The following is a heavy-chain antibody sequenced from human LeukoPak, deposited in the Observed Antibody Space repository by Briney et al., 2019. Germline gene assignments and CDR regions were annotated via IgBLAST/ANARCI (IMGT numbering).Heavy chain of an antibody. CDR2: IYYSGST. CDR1: GGSISSYY. D-gene: IGHD3-10*01. CDR3: ARIVYGSDLNDYYYYMDV. J-gene: IGHJ6*03. Sequence: SETLSLTCTVSGGSISSYYWSWIRQPPGKGLEWIGYIYYSGSTNYNPSLKSRVTISVDTSKNQFSLKLSSVTAADTAVYYCARIVYGSDLNDYYYYMDVWGKGTTVTVSS. V-gene: IGHV4-59*01.